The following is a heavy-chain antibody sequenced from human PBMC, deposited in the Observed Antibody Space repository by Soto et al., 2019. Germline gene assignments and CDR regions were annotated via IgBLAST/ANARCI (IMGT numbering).Heavy chain of an antibody. D-gene: IGHD6-25*01. Sequence: ASVKGSCKASGYTFTSYGISWVRKDSGQGLEWMGWISAYNGNTNYAQKLQGRVTMTTDTSTSTAYMELRSLRSDDTAVYYCAREHTQRRPCFDPWGQGTLVTVSS. CDR3: AREHTQRRPCFDP. J-gene: IGHJ5*02. V-gene: IGHV1-18*01. CDR2: ISAYNGNT. CDR1: GYTFTSYG.